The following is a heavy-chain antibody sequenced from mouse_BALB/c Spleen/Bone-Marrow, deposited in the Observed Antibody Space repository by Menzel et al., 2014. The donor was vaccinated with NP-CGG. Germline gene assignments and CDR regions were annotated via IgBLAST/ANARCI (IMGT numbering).Heavy chain of an antibody. CDR2: IRNKANGYTT. D-gene: IGHD2-3*01. CDR3: ARGGNDLDY. V-gene: IGHV7-3*02. Sequence: EVKLLESGGGLVQPGGSLRLSCATSGFTFTDYYMSWVRQPPGKALEWLVFIRNKANGYTTEYSASVKGRFTISRDNSQSILYLQMNTLRAEDSATYYCARGGNDLDYWGQGTTLTVSS. CDR1: GFTFTDYY. J-gene: IGHJ2*01.